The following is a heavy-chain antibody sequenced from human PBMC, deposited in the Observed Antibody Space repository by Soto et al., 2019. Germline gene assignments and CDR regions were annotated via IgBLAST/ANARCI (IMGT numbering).Heavy chain of an antibody. D-gene: IGHD3-3*01. V-gene: IGHV3-7*01. CDR1: GFTFSSYW. Sequence: GGSLILSCAASGFTFSSYWMSWVRQAPGKGLEWVANIKQDGSEKYYVDSVKGRFTISRDNAKNSLYLQMNSLRAEDTAVYYCAIDQGTPQRDYDFWSGYYTRAAYYYYYMDVWGKGTTVTVSS. J-gene: IGHJ6*03. CDR3: AIDQGTPQRDYDFWSGYYTRAAYYYYYMDV. CDR2: IKQDGSEK.